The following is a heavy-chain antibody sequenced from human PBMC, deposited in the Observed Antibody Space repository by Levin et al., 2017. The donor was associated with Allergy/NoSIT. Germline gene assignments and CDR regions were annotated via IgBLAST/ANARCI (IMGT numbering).Heavy chain of an antibody. CDR2: ISGSSGST. V-gene: IGHV3-23*01. D-gene: IGHD6-6*01. J-gene: IGHJ4*02. Sequence: KGLEWVSAISGSSGSTYYADSVKGRFTISRDNSKNTLYLQMNSLRAEDTAVYYCAKTSPYSSSWDYWGQGTLVTVSS. CDR3: AKTSPYSSSWDY.